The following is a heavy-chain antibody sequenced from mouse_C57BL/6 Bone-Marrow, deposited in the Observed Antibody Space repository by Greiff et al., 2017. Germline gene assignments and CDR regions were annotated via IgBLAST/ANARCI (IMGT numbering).Heavy chain of an antibody. V-gene: IGHV1-69*01. CDR3: ARRGQLAWFAY. J-gene: IGHJ3*01. Sequence: QVQLQQPGAELVMPGASVKLSCKASGYTFTSYWMHWVKQRPGQGLEWIGEIYPSDSYTNYNQKFKGKSTLTVDKSSSTAYMQLSSLTSEDSAVYYCARRGQLAWFAYWGQGTLVTVSA. CDR1: GYTFTSYW. D-gene: IGHD3-2*01. CDR2: IYPSDSYT.